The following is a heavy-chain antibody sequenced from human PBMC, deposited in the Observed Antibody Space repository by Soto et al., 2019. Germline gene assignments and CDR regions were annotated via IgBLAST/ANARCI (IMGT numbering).Heavy chain of an antibody. J-gene: IGHJ6*02. D-gene: IGHD3-10*01. Sequence: SSETLSLTCTVSGGSISSYYWSWIRQPPGKGLEWIGYIYYSGSTNYNPSLKSRVTISVDTSKNQFSLKLSSVTAADTAVYYCTRHAGTYYYYGMDVWGQGTTVTVSS. CDR1: GGSISSYY. CDR3: TRHAGTYYYYGMDV. V-gene: IGHV4-59*08. CDR2: IYYSGST.